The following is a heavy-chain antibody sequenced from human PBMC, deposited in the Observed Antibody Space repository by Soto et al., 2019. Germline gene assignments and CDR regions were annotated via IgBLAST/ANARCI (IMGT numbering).Heavy chain of an antibody. CDR3: ARRLRRWYDDFDI. CDR1: GYTFTSYA. Sequence: GASVKVSCKASGYTFTSYAMHWVRQAPGQRLEWMGWINAGNGNTKYSQKFQGRVTITRDTSASTAYMELSSLRSEDTAVYYCARRLRRWYDDFDIWGQGTMVTVSS. J-gene: IGHJ3*02. V-gene: IGHV1-3*01. CDR2: INAGNGNT. D-gene: IGHD2-15*01.